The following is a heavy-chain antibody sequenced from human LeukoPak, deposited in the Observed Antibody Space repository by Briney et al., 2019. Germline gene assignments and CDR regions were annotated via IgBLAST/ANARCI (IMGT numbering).Heavy chain of an antibody. CDR1: GGSISSGGYY. V-gene: IGHV4-31*03. D-gene: IGHD3-16*01. J-gene: IGHJ4*02. Sequence: PSQTLSLTCTVSGGSISSGGYYWSWIRQHPGKGLEWIGYIYYSGSTYYNPSPKSRVTISVDTSKNQFSLKLSSVTAADTAVYYCARVERGYDYVWGSYNWGQGTLVTVSS. CDR2: IYYSGST. CDR3: ARVERGYDYVWGSYN.